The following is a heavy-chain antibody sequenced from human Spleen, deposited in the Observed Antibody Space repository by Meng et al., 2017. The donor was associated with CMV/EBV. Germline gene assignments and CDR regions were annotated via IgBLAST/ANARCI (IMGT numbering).Heavy chain of an antibody. V-gene: IGHV5-51*01. D-gene: IGHD1-1*01. CDR2: IYTGDSDT. J-gene: IGHJ4*02. Sequence: SGYSSTTDWIGWVRQMPGRGLEWRGIIYTGDSDTRYSPSFQGQVTISADKSINIAYLQWSSLKASDTAMYYCARLMHHDNSLRYYFDYWGQGTLVTVSS. CDR1: GYSSTTDW. CDR3: ARLMHHDNSLRYYFDY.